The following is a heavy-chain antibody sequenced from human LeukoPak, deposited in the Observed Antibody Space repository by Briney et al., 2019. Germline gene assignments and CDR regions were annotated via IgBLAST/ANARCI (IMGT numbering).Heavy chain of an antibody. J-gene: IGHJ4*02. CDR2: IYSSGST. V-gene: IGHV4-4*07. CDR3: ARGGEATVVTM. CDR1: GGSISSYY. D-gene: IGHD4-23*01. Sequence: SETLSLTCTVAGGSISSYYWSWIRQPAGKGLEWIGRIYSSGSTNYNPSLKSRVSMSVDTSKNQFSLKLTAVTAADTAVYYCARGGEATVVTMWGQGILVTVSS.